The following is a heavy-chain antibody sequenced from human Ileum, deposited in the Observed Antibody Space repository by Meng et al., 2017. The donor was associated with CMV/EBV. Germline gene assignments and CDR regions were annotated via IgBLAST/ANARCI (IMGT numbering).Heavy chain of an antibody. V-gene: IGHV5-51*01. D-gene: IGHD3-22*01. CDR1: GYSLTSYW. CDR3: ARQGRDYYDSSEDY. Sequence: KGSGYSLTSYWIGWVRQMRGKGLEWMGIIYPGDSDTRYSPSFQGQVTISADKSISTAYLQWSSLKASDTAMYYCARQGRDYYDSSEDYWGQGTLVTVSS. CDR2: IYPGDSDT. J-gene: IGHJ4*02.